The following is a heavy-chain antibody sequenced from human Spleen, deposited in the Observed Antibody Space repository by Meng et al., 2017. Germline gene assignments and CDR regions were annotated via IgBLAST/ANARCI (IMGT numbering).Heavy chain of an antibody. CDR1: GFTFSIYA. D-gene: IGHD3-9*01. V-gene: IGHV3-23*01. J-gene: IGHJ4*02. Sequence: GESLKISCATSGFTFSIYAMSWVRQAPGKGLEWASALSGSSGSTYYTDSVKGRFTISRDNSKNTLFLQMNSLRAEDTAVYYCAKAGGYYDILTGYYNDWGQGTLVTVSS. CDR2: LSGSSGST. CDR3: AKAGGYYDILTGYYND.